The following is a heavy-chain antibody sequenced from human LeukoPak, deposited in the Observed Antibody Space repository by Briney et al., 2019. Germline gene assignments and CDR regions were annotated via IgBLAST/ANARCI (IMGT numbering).Heavy chain of an antibody. Sequence: GGSLRLSCAVSGITLNNYGMSWVRQAPGKGLEWVAGISDSGGRTNYADSVKGRFTISRDNPKNTLYLQMNSLRAEGTAVYFCSKRGVVIRVILVGFHKEAYYFDSGGQGALVTVSS. V-gene: IGHV3-23*01. CDR1: GITLNNYG. J-gene: IGHJ4*02. D-gene: IGHD3-22*01. CDR2: ISDSGGRT. CDR3: SKRGVVIRVILVGFHKEAYYFDS.